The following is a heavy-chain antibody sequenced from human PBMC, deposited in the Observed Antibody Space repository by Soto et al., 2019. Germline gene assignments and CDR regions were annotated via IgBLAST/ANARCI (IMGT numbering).Heavy chain of an antibody. J-gene: IGHJ3*02. CDR3: ARGLIKLAGGSFDI. Sequence: LRLSCAASGFPFRSSVVHWVRQAPGKGLEWVAVISSDETNEDYADSVKGRFTISRDNSKNTLYLQMNSLRVEDTAVYYCARGLIKLAGGSFDIWGQGTMVTVSS. CDR1: GFPFRSSV. V-gene: IGHV3-33*01. CDR2: ISSDETNE. D-gene: IGHD3-16*01.